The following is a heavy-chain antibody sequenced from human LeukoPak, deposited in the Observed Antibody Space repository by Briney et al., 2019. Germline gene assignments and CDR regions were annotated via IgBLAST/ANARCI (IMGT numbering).Heavy chain of an antibody. V-gene: IGHV1-69*06. D-gene: IGHD4-17*01. CDR3: ARVGGYRSPVTN. J-gene: IGHJ4*02. CDR1: GYTFTGHY. Sequence: GASVKVSCKASGYTFTGHYIHWVRQAPGQGLEWMGGIIPIFGTANYAQKFQGRVTITADKSTSTAYMELSSLRSEDTAVYYCARVGGYRSPVTNWGQGTLVTVSS. CDR2: IIPIFGTA.